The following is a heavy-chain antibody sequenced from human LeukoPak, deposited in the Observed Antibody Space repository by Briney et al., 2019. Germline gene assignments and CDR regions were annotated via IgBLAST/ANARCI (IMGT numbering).Heavy chain of an antibody. CDR1: GFTFSSYG. CDR2: IRYDGSNK. Sequence: PGGSLRLSCAASGFTFSSYGMHWVRQAPGKGLEWVAFIRYDGSNKYYADSVKGRFTISRDNSKNTLYLQMNSPRAEDTAVYYCAKGAGRGTIFGVVRDDSYYFDYWGQGTLVTVSS. V-gene: IGHV3-30*02. D-gene: IGHD3-3*01. CDR3: AKGAGRGTIFGVVRDDSYYFDY. J-gene: IGHJ4*02.